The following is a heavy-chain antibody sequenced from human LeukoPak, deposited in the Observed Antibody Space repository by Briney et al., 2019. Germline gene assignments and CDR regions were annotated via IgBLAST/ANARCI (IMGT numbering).Heavy chain of an antibody. CDR2: ISCDGSNK. CDR3: ARGQLRFPLSV. V-gene: IGHV3-30-3*01. Sequence: GGSLRLSCAASGFTFSSYAMHWVRQAPGKGLEWVAVISCDGSNKYYADSVKGRFTISRDNSKNTLYLQMNSLGAEDTAVYYCARGQLRFPLSVWGQGTTVTVSS. J-gene: IGHJ6*02. D-gene: IGHD3-3*01. CDR1: GFTFSSYA.